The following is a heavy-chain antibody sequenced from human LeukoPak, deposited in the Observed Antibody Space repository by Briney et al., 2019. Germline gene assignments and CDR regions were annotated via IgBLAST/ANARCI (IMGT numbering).Heavy chain of an antibody. CDR1: GFTFSSYA. V-gene: IGHV3-64D*06. CDR2: ISSNGGST. J-gene: IGHJ4*02. Sequence: PGGSLRLSCSASGFTFSSYAMHWVRQAPGKGLEYVSAISSNGGSTYYADSVKGRFTISRDNSKNTLYLQMSSLRAEDTAVYYCVKDRVYSAVAGSWVPGPFDYWGQGTLVTVSS. D-gene: IGHD6-19*01. CDR3: VKDRVYSAVAGSWVPGPFDY.